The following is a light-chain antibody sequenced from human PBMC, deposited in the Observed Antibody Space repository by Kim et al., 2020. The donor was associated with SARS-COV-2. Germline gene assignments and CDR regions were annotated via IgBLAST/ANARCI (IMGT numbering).Light chain of an antibody. CDR1: SGSIAGNN. Sequence: NFMLTQPHSVSESPGKTAKISRTRSSGSIAGNNVQWYQQRPGSAPTTVIFEDDQRPSGVPDRFSGSIDGSSNSASLTISGLKTEDEADYYCQSYDNTNVIFGGGTQLTVL. CDR3: QSYDNTNVI. V-gene: IGLV6-57*04. J-gene: IGLJ2*01. CDR2: EDD.